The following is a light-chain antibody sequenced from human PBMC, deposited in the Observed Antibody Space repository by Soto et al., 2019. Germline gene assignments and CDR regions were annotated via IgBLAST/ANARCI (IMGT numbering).Light chain of an antibody. J-gene: IGLJ3*02. CDR2: GNS. CDR1: SSNIGAGYD. Sequence: QAVVTQPPSVSGAPGQRVTISCTGSSSNIGAGYDVHWYQQLPGTAPKLLIYGNSNRPSGVPDRVSGSKSGTSASLAITGLHAEDEADNYCQSYDSSLSGWVFGGGTKLTVL. CDR3: QSYDSSLSGWV. V-gene: IGLV1-40*01.